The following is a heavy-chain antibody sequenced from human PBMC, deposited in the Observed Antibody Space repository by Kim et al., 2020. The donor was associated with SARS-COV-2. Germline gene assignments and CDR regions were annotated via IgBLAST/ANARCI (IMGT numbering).Heavy chain of an antibody. D-gene: IGHD1-1*01. CDR3: AKDYHWSCEY. CDR1: GFSFSTSW. Sequence: GGSLRLSCAASGFSFSTSWMHWVRQAPGKGLEWVADISRDGNNKYHADYVKGRFTISRDNSKNTLYLQMDSLRAEDTAVYYCAKDYHWSCEYWGQGTLVTVSS. J-gene: IGHJ4*02. CDR2: ISRDGNNK. V-gene: IGHV3-30*18.